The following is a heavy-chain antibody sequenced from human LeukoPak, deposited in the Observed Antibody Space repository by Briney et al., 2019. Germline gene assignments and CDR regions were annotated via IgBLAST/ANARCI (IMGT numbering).Heavy chain of an antibody. J-gene: IGHJ4*02. CDR2: ITGSGDGT. CDR1: GFTFSNYA. D-gene: IGHD3-10*01. V-gene: IGHV3-23*01. Sequence: GGSLRVSCAASGFTFSNYAMMWVRQAPGKRLEWVSSITGSGDGTYYADSVRGRFTISRDNSENTLYLQLNSLRAEDTAVYFCVKRFVHPTYYFDYWGQGTLVTVSS. CDR3: VKRFVHPTYYFDY.